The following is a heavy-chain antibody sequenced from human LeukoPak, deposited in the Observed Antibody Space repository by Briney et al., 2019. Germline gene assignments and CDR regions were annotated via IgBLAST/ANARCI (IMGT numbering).Heavy chain of an antibody. CDR2: KRFDRNNE. Sequence: GSLTLSCAASGFTFSLHNMHWVRQAPGKGLEWVSFKRFDRNNEDYADSVKGRFTISRDNSKNTLYLQMNSLRPEDTAIYYCAKDNSAWAFDYWGQGTLATLSS. D-gene: IGHD1-26*01. CDR3: AKDNSAWAFDY. J-gene: IGHJ4*01. V-gene: IGHV3-30*02. CDR1: GFTFSLHN.